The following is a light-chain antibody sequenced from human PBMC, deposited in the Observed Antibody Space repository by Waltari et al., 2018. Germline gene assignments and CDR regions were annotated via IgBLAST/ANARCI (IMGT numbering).Light chain of an antibody. CDR3: QHYVNSPQVT. V-gene: IGKV3-20*01. CDR1: QSVSSAF. J-gene: IGKJ4*01. CDR2: GAS. Sequence: ELVLTQSPGTLSLSPGERATLSCRASQSVSSAFLAWYQQKPGQAPRLLIYGASHRATGIPDRFSGSGSGADFTLAINRLEPEDFAVYYCQHYVNSPQVTFGGGTKVEIK.